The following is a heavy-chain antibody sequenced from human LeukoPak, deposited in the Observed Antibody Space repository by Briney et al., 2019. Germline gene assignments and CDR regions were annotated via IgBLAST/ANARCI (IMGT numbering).Heavy chain of an antibody. CDR3: ARHDYGD. J-gene: IGHJ4*02. V-gene: IGHV3-7*02. CDR1: GFTFSKVW. Sequence: GGSLTLSRSASGFTFSKVWMSWVRQAPGKGLEWVATIKHDGSEKYYVDSVKGRFTISRDNAKNSLYLQMNSLRAEDTAVYYSARHDYGDWGQGTLVTVSS. CDR2: IKHDGSEK. D-gene: IGHD4/OR15-4a*01.